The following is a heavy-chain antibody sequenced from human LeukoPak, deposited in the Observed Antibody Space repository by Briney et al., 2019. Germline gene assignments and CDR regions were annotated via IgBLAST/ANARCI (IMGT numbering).Heavy chain of an antibody. Sequence: GGSLRLSCAASGFTFSDYNMNWVRQAPGKGLEWVSSVSSSSNYIYYADSVKGRFTISRDNAKNSLYVQVNSLRAEDTAVYYCARGYCSSTSCYFDSWGLGTLVTVSS. CDR2: VSSSSNYI. V-gene: IGHV3-21*01. D-gene: IGHD2-2*01. CDR1: GFTFSDYN. J-gene: IGHJ4*02. CDR3: ARGYCSSTSCYFDS.